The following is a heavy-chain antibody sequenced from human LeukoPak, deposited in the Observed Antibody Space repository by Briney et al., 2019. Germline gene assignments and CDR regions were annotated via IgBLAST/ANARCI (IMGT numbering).Heavy chain of an antibody. CDR3: ARVSYCSSTSCDNYYGMDV. CDR1: GGSISSYY. V-gene: IGHV4-59*01. Sequence: PSETLSLTCTVSGGSISSYYWSWIRQPPGKGLEWIGYIYYSGSTNYNPSLKSRVTISVDTSKNQFSLKLSSVTAADTAVYYCARVSYCSSTSCDNYYGMDVCGQGTTVTVSS. D-gene: IGHD2-2*01. CDR2: IYYSGST. J-gene: IGHJ6*02.